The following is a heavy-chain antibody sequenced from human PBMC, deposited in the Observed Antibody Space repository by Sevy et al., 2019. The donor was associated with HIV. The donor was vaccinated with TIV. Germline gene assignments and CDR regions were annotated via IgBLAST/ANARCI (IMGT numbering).Heavy chain of an antibody. CDR3: ASGIAAAGRGGYYYYMDV. CDR2: IIPIFGTA. CDR1: GGTFSSYA. J-gene: IGHJ6*03. D-gene: IGHD6-13*01. V-gene: IGHV1-69*06. Sequence: ASVKVSCKASGGTFSSYAISWVRQAPGQGLEWMGGIIPIFGTANYAQKFQGRVTITADKSTSTAYMELSSLRSEDTAVDYCASGIAAAGRGGYYYYMDVWGKGTTVTVSS.